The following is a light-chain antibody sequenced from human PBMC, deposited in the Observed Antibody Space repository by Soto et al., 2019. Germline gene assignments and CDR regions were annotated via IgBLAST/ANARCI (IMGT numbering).Light chain of an antibody. CDR3: SSYAGSNNFVV. V-gene: IGLV2-8*01. J-gene: IGLJ2*01. CDR1: SSDAGGYKY. CDR2: EVS. Sequence: QSALTQPPSASGSPGQSVTISCTGTSSDAGGYKYVSWYQQHPGKAPKLMIYEVSKRSSGVPDRFSGSKSGNTASLTVSGLQAEDEADYYCSSYAGSNNFVVFGGETKLTVL.